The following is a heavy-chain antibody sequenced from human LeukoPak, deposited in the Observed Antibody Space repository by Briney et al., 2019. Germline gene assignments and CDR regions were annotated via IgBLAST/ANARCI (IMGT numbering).Heavy chain of an antibody. V-gene: IGHV3-49*04. CDR1: GFTFSSYW. CDR3: TRDRGAYNLYDY. J-gene: IGHJ4*02. CDR2: IRSKAYGETA. D-gene: IGHD1-1*01. Sequence: GGSLRLSCAASGFTFSSYWMSWVRQAPGKGLEWVGFIRSKAYGETADYAASVKGRFTISRDDSKAIAYLQMNSLKTEDTAVYHCTRDRGAYNLYDYWAREPWSPSPQ.